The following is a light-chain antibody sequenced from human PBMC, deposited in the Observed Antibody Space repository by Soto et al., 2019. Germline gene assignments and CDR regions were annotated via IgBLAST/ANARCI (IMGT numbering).Light chain of an antibody. V-gene: IGLV1-47*01. CDR3: ASWDAILSAVV. CDR2: RNN. CDR1: SSNIGSNY. Sequence: QSVLTQPPSASGTPGQRVTISCSGSSSNIGSNYVYWYHQLPGTAPKLLIYRNNQRPSGVPDRFSGSKSGTSASLAISGLRSEDEADYYCASWDAILSAVVFGGGTKVTVL. J-gene: IGLJ2*01.